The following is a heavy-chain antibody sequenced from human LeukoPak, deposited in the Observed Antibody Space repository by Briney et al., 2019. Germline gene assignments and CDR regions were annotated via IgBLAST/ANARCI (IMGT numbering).Heavy chain of an antibody. Sequence: SETLSLTCTVSGGSISSYYWSWIRQPPGKGLEWIGYIYYSGSTSYNPSLKSRVTISVDTSKNQFSLKLNSMTAADTAVYYCARGSYDSSGYFPPFDYYYYMDVWGKGTTVTVSS. V-gene: IGHV4-59*01. D-gene: IGHD3-22*01. CDR1: GGSISSYY. J-gene: IGHJ6*03. CDR3: ARGSYDSSGYFPPFDYYYYMDV. CDR2: IYYSGST.